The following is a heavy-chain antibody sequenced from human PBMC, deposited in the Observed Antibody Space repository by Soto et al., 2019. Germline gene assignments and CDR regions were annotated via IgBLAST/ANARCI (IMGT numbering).Heavy chain of an antibody. CDR2: IYYSGST. D-gene: IGHD2-15*01. CDR3: ARQGSLDIVVVVAARWFDP. J-gene: IGHJ5*02. Sequence: QLQLQESGPGLVKPSETLSLTCTVSGGSISSSSYYWGWIRQPPGKGLEWIGSIYYSGSTYYNPSLKSRVTISVDTYKNQFSLKLSSVTAADTAVYYCARQGSLDIVVVVAARWFDPWGQGTLVTVSS. CDR1: GGSISSSSYY. V-gene: IGHV4-39*01.